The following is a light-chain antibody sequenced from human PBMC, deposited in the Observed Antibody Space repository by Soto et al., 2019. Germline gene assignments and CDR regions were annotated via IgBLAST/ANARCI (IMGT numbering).Light chain of an antibody. CDR2: DVT. CDR1: SSDVGGYNY. J-gene: IGLJ3*02. V-gene: IGLV2-14*01. CDR3: SSYTSSSTPLV. Sequence: QSALTQPASVSGSPGQSITISCTGTSSDVGGYNYVSWYQQHPGKALKLMIYDVTNRPSGVSNRFSGSKSGNTASLTISGLQAEDEADYYCSSYTSSSTPLVFGGGTQVTVL.